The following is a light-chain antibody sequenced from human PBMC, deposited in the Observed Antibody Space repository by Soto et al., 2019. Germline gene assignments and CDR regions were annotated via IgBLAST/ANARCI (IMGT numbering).Light chain of an antibody. CDR1: INDIGSYNL. CDR2: EGT. V-gene: IGLV2-23*01. CDR3: CSYAGDSTLV. Sequence: QSALTQPASVSGSPGQSSTISCTGTINDIGSYNLVSWYQQHPGKAPKVMIHEGTKRPSGVSNRFSGSKSGNTASLTITGLQAEDEADYYCCSYAGDSTLVFGGGTQLTVL. J-gene: IGLJ2*01.